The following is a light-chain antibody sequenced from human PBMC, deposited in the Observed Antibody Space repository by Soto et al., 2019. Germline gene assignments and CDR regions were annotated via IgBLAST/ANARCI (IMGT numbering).Light chain of an antibody. CDR2: DVS. CDR3: SSLTTTSTLV. Sequence: QSALTEPASVSGSPGQSITISCTGTSRDVGGYNYVSWYQQNPGKAPKLMIYDVSNRPSGVSNRFSGSKSGNTASLTISGLQVEDEADYYCSSLTTTSTLVFGTGTKLTVL. J-gene: IGLJ1*01. V-gene: IGLV2-14*01. CDR1: SRDVGGYNY.